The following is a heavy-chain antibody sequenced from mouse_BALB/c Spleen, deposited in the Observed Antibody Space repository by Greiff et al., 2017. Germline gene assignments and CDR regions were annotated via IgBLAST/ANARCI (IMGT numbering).Heavy chain of an antibody. D-gene: IGHD2-14*01. CDR1: GFSLTSYG. V-gene: IGHV2-2*02. CDR2: IWSGGST. J-gene: IGHJ4*01. CDR3: ARKAYRYDVPMDY. Sequence: QVQLKESGPGLVQPSQSLSITCTVSGFSLTSYGVHWVRQSPGKGLEWLGVIWSGGSTDYNAAFISRLSISKDNSKSQVFFKMNSLQANDTAIYYCARKAYRYDVPMDYWGQGTSVTVSS.